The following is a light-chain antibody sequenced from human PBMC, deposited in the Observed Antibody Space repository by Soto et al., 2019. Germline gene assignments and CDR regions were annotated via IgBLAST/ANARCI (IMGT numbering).Light chain of an antibody. CDR3: HQYNNWPGT. V-gene: IGKV3-15*01. CDR2: GAS. Sequence: EIVLTHSPGTLSVSPGERATLSCRASQSVSSKLAWYQQKPGQAPRLLFYGASTGATGIPARFSGSGSETEFTLSISSLQSEDFAVYYCHQYNNWPGTFGQGTKVEIK. J-gene: IGKJ1*01. CDR1: QSVSSK.